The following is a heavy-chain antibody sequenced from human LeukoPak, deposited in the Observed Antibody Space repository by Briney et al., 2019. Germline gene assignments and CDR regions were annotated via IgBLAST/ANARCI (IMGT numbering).Heavy chain of an antibody. J-gene: IGHJ5*02. V-gene: IGHV4-30-4*01. CDR3: ARHNRFSSGYYYNWFDP. D-gene: IGHD3-22*01. CDR1: GGSISSGDYY. CDR2: IYYSRST. Sequence: PSQTLSLTCTVSGGSISSGDYYWIWIRQPPGKGLEWIGYIYYSRSTSYSPSLKSRLTISVDTSKNQFSLKLSSVTAADTAVYYCARHNRFSSGYYYNWFDPWGQGTLVTVSS.